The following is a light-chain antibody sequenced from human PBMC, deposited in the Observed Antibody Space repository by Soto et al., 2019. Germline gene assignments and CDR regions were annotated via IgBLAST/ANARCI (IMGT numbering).Light chain of an antibody. V-gene: IGKV1-5*03. CDR1: QGISSW. J-gene: IGKJ4*01. CDR2: KAS. CDR3: QQYNSYPLT. Sequence: DIQMTQSPSTLSASVGDRVTITCRASQGISSWLAWYQQKPGKAHKLLIYKASSLESGAPSRFSGSGSGTEVTLTISSLQPDDFGTYYGQQYNSYPLTFGGGTKVESK.